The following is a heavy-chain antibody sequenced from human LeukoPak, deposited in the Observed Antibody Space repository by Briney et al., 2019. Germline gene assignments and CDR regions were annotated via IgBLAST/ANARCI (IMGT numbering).Heavy chain of an antibody. V-gene: IGHV3-48*03. CDR1: GFTFSSYE. CDR3: AKNYDFWSGYPDYYYYGMDV. CDR2: ISSSGSTI. J-gene: IGHJ6*02. Sequence: PGGSLRLSCAASGFTFSSYEMNWVRQAPGKGLEWVSYISSSGSTIYYADSVKGRFTISRDNAKNSLYLQMNSLRAGDTAVYYCAKNYDFWSGYPDYYYYGMDVWGQGTTVTVSS. D-gene: IGHD3-3*01.